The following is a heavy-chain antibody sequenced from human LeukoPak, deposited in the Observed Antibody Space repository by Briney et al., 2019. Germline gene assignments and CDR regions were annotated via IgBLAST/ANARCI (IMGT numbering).Heavy chain of an antibody. D-gene: IGHD2-15*01. CDR3: ATAFSCSGGSCYWFDP. CDR1: GYTITELS. CDR2: FDPEDGET. V-gene: IGHV1-24*01. Sequence: ASVKVSCKVSGYTITELSMHWVRQAPGKGLEWMGGFDPEDGETIYAQKFQGRVTMTEDTSTDTAYMELSSLRSEDTAVYYCATAFSCSGGSCYWFDPWGQGTLVTVSS. J-gene: IGHJ5*02.